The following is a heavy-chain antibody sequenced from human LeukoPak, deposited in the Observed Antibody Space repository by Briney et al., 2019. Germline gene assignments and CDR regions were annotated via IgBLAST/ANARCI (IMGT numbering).Heavy chain of an antibody. V-gene: IGHV4-38-2*02. J-gene: IGHJ4*02. CDR3: ARHGSYYPFDY. CDR2: IFHIAST. D-gene: IGHD1-26*01. Sequence: SETLSLTCTVSGYSISSGYYWGWIRQPPRKGLEWVGSIFHIASTYYNPSLKSRVTISVDTSKNQFSLKLSSVTAADTTVYYCARHGSYYPFDYWGQGTLVTVSS. CDR1: GYSISSGYY.